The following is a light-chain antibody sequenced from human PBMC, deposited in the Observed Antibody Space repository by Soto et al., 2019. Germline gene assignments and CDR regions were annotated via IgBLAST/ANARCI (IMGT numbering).Light chain of an antibody. V-gene: IGLV2-8*01. CDR1: SSDVGDYNY. CDR3: SSYAGYNTLV. Sequence: QSALTQPPSASGSPGQSVTISCTGTSSDVGDYNYVSWYQQHPGKAPKMVIYEVNKRPSGVPDRFSASKSGNTASLTVSGLQAEDEADYYCSSYAGYNTLVFGGGTKLTVL. J-gene: IGLJ3*02. CDR2: EVN.